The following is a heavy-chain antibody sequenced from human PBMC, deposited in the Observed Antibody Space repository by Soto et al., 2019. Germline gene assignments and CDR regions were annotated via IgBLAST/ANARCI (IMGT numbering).Heavy chain of an antibody. V-gene: IGHV4-31*03. Sequence: QVQLQESGPGLVKPSQTLSLTCTVSGGSISSGGYYWSWIRQHPGKGLEWIGYVYYSGSTYYNPSLKSRVTISVDTSKNQFSLKLSSVTAADTAVYYCARVGRFHSGYDFDFDYWGQGTLVTVSS. CDR1: GGSISSGGYY. CDR2: VYYSGST. D-gene: IGHD5-12*01. J-gene: IGHJ4*02. CDR3: ARVGRFHSGYDFDFDY.